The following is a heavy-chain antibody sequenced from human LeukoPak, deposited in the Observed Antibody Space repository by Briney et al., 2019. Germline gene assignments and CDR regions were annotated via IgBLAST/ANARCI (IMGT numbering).Heavy chain of an antibody. D-gene: IGHD3-10*01. CDR1: GGSIHNYF. CDR3: ARGWTGKGMYYFDY. Sequence: SETLSLTCTVSGGSIHNYFWSWIRQPPGKGLEWIGYIYYSGSTNYNPSLKSRVTISVDTSKNQFSLKLSSVTAADTAVYYCARGWTGKGMYYFDYWGQGTLVTVSS. J-gene: IGHJ4*02. CDR2: IYYSGST. V-gene: IGHV4-59*08.